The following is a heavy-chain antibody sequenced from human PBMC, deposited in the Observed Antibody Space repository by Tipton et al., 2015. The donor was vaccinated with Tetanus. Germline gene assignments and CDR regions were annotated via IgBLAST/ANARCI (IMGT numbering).Heavy chain of an antibody. CDR2: IKHDGSEN. CDR1: GFTFSAYW. CDR3: ARDPTRRFDY. V-gene: IGHV3-7*01. J-gene: IGHJ4*02. D-gene: IGHD1/OR15-1a*01. Sequence: SLRLSCAASGFTFSAYWMTWVRQAPGKGLEWVANIKHDGSENYYVDSVKGRFTISRDNAKKSLYLQMNSLRAEDTAVYYCARDPTRRFDYWGPGTLVTVSS.